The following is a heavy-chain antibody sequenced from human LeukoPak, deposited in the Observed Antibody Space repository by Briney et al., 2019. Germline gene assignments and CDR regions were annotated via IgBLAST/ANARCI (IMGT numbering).Heavy chain of an antibody. J-gene: IGHJ4*02. V-gene: IGHV1-69*04. D-gene: IGHD5-24*01. CDR3: ARLDGYNYGGFDY. Sequence: SVKVSCKASGGTFSSYAISWVRQAPGQGLEWMGRIIPILCIANYAQKFQGRVTITADKSTSTAYMELSSLRSEDTAVYYCARLDGYNYGGFDYWGQGTLVTVSS. CDR2: IIPILCIA. CDR1: GGTFSSYA.